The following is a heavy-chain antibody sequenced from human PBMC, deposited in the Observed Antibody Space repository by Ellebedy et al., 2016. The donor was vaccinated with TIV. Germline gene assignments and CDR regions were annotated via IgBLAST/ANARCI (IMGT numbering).Heavy chain of an antibody. J-gene: IGHJ4*02. CDR2: ISSTGSRT. CDR1: GFTFSSYA. D-gene: IGHD3-22*01. CDR3: AKGRGGGSDTSAPRYYFDY. V-gene: IGHV3-23*01. Sequence: GESLKISCAASGFTFSSYAMSWVRQAPGKGLEWVSTISSTGSRTYYADSVEGRFIISSDNSKKTLYLQMNSLRDEDTAVYDGAKGRGGGSDTSAPRYYFDYWGLGTLVTVSS.